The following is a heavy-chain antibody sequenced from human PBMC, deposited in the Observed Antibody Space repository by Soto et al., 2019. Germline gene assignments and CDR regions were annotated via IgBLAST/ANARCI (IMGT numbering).Heavy chain of an antibody. Sequence: QVQLVESGGGVVQPGRSLRLSCAASGFTFSSYAMHWVRQAPGKGLEWVAVISYDGSNKYYADSVKGRFTISRDNSKNTLYLQMNSLRAEDTAVYYCARDLFHRYYYDHQHPFDYWGQGTLVTVSS. CDR2: ISYDGSNK. V-gene: IGHV3-30-3*01. CDR1: GFTFSSYA. D-gene: IGHD3-22*01. CDR3: ARDLFHRYYYDHQHPFDY. J-gene: IGHJ4*02.